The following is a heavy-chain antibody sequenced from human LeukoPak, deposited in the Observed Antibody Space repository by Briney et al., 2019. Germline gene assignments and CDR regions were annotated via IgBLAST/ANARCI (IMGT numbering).Heavy chain of an antibody. J-gene: IGHJ4*02. Sequence: ASVKVSCKASGYTFTSYGISWVRQAPGQGLEWMGWISAYNGNTNYAQKLQGRVTMTTDTSTSTAYMELRSLRSDDTAVYYCAITPPIVVVVPAAMYYWGQGTLVTVSS. CDR3: AITPPIVVVVPAAMYY. D-gene: IGHD2-2*01. V-gene: IGHV1-18*01. CDR2: ISAYNGNT. CDR1: GYTFTSYG.